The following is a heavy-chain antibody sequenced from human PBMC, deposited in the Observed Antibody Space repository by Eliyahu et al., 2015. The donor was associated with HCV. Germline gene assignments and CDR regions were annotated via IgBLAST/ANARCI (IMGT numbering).Heavy chain of an antibody. D-gene: IGHD6-13*01. J-gene: IGHJ4*02. V-gene: IGHV2-5*02. Sequence: QITLKESDPTLVKPTQTLTLTCTFSGFSLSTSGVGVGWIRQPPGKALEWLALIYWDDDKRYSSSLKSRLTITKDTSKDQVVLIMTNMDPVDTATYYCAHSLLGGSSWYLDFWGQGTLVTISS. CDR1: GFSLSTSGVG. CDR2: IYWDDDK. CDR3: AHSLLGGSSWYLDF.